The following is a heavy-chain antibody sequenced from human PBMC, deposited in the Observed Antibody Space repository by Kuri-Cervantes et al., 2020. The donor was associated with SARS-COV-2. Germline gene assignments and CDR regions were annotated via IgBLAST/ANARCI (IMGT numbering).Heavy chain of an antibody. CDR1: GFTFSSYG. Sequence: GGSLRLSCAASGFTFSSYGMHWVRQAPGKGLEWVANIKFDGSDKYYVDSVRGRFTTSRDNAKNSLFLQLNSLTAADTAVYYCARSYGVRYVPFDHWGPGTLVTVSS. D-gene: IGHD4-17*01. CDR3: ARSYGVRYVPFDH. CDR2: IKFDGSDK. V-gene: IGHV3-7*03. J-gene: IGHJ4*02.